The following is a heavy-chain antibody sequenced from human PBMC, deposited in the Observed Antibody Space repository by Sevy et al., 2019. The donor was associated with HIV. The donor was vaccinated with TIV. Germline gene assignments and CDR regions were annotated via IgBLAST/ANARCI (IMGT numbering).Heavy chain of an antibody. CDR1: GGTFSSYA. V-gene: IGHV1-69*06. CDR3: ASFYSSSWGNAFDI. J-gene: IGHJ3*02. D-gene: IGHD6-13*01. Sequence: ASVKVSCKASGGTFSSYAISWVRQAPGQGLEWMGGIIPIFGTANYAQKFQGRVTITADKSTSTAYMELSSLRSEDTAVYYCASFYSSSWGNAFDIWGQGTMDTVS. CDR2: IIPIFGTA.